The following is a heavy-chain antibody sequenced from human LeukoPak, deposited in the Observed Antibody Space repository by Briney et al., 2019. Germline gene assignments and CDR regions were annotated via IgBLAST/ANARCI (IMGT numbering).Heavy chain of an antibody. J-gene: IGHJ6*03. Sequence: GGTLRLSCAASGFTFSSYGMSWVRQAPGKGLEWVSAISGSGGSTYYADSVKGRFTISRDNSKNTLYLQMNSLRAEDTAVYYCAKGSGYSYGHGYYYYMDVWGKGTTVTISS. CDR2: ISGSGGST. V-gene: IGHV3-23*01. CDR3: AKGSGYSYGHGYYYYMDV. CDR1: GFTFSSYG. D-gene: IGHD5-18*01.